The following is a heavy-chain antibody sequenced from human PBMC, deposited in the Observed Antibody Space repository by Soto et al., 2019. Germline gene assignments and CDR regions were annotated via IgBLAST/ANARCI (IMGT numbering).Heavy chain of an antibody. J-gene: IGHJ6*02. CDR2: IIAILGTT. D-gene: IGHD5-12*01. V-gene: IGHV1-69*01. CDR3: ARWIVPKYNYFYGMDV. CDR1: GVSFNSYV. Sequence: QVHLVQSGAEVKKPGSSVKVSCKTSGVSFNSYVISWVRQAPGPGLEWMGAIIAILGTTKYAQNFQGRGTITTDASTSTAYMEVDSLTSEDTAVYYWARWIVPKYNYFYGMDVWGHGTPVSVSS.